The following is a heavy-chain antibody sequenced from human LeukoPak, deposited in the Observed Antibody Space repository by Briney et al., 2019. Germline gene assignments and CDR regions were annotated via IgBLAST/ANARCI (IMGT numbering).Heavy chain of an antibody. CDR1: GFTVSSNY. D-gene: IGHD3-9*01. J-gene: IGHJ3*02. CDR3: AKDLWGILTGYYSDAFDI. V-gene: IGHV3-53*05. CDR2: IYSGGST. Sequence: PGGSLRLSCAASGFTVSSNYMSWVRQAPGKGLEWVSVIYSGGSTYYADSVKGRFTISRDNSKNTLYLQMNSLRAEDTAVYYCAKDLWGILTGYYSDAFDIWGQGTMVTVSS.